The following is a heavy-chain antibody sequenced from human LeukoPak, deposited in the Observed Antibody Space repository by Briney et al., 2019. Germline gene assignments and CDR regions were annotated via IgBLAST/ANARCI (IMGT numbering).Heavy chain of an antibody. J-gene: IGHJ4*02. D-gene: IGHD2-15*01. CDR2: IKQDGSEK. V-gene: IGHV3-7*01. CDR3: ARSDRLGYCSGGSCYEHDY. CDR1: GFTFGSYG. Sequence: PGGSLRLSCAASGFTFGSYGMSWVRQAPGKGLEWVANIKQDGSEKYYVDSVKGRFTISRDNAKNSLYLQMNSLRAEDTAVYYCARSDRLGYCSGGSCYEHDYWGQGTLVTVSS.